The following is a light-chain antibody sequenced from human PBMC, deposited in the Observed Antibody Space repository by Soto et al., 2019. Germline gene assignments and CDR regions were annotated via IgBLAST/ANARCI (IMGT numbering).Light chain of an antibody. Sequence: DIVMTQSPLSLPVTPGEPASISCRSSQSLLHSDGYNYLDWYLQKPGQSPQLLICLGSNRASGVHDRFSGSGAGTDFTLTISRVEAEDFGVYYCMQALQTPWTCGQGTHVEVK. CDR3: MQALQTPWT. CDR2: LGS. V-gene: IGKV2-28*01. CDR1: QSLLHSDGYNY. J-gene: IGKJ1*01.